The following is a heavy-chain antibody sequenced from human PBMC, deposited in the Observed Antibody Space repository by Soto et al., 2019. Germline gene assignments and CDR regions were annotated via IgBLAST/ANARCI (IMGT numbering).Heavy chain of an antibody. D-gene: IGHD1-7*01. CDR1: GYTFTSYG. J-gene: IGHJ4*02. Sequence: ASVKVSCKASGYTFTSYGISWVRQAPGQGLEWMGWISAYNGKTNYAQKFQGRVTMTEDTSTDTAYMELSSLRSEDTAVYYCATPPPITGTTRKTDYYFDYWGQGTLVTVSS. V-gene: IGHV1-18*01. CDR3: ATPPPITGTTRKTDYYFDY. CDR2: ISAYNGKT.